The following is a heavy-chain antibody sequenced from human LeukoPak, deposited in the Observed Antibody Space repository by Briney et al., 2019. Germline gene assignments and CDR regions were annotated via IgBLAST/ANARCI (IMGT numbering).Heavy chain of an antibody. V-gene: IGHV3-30-3*01. CDR3: ARGPEVLRYIDWLIY. Sequence: PGRSLRLSCAASGFTFSSYAMHWVRQAPGKGLEWVAVISYDGSNKYYADSVKGRFTISRDNSKNTLYLQMNSLRAEDTAVYYCARGPEVLRYIDWLIYWGQGTLVTVSS. CDR2: ISYDGSNK. CDR1: GFTFSSYA. J-gene: IGHJ4*02. D-gene: IGHD3-9*01.